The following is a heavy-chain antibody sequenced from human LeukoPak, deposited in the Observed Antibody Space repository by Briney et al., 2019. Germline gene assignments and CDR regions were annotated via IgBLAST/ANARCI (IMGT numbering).Heavy chain of an antibody. J-gene: IGHJ3*02. CDR2: ISSSGST. D-gene: IGHD3-22*01. V-gene: IGHV4-4*07. CDR3: ARGPYSYDSSGAFDI. Sequence: SETLSLTCTVSGGSISNYYWNWIRQPARKGLEWIGRISSSGSTNYNPSLKSRVTISVDTAKNQFSLKLSSVTAADTAVYFCARGPYSYDSSGAFDIWGQGTMVTVSS. CDR1: GGSISNYY.